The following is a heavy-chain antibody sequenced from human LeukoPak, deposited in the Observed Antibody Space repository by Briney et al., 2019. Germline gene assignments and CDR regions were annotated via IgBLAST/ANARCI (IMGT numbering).Heavy chain of an antibody. D-gene: IGHD2-15*01. CDR1: GFSFSSYA. CDR3: AKGSGGSCHSATDY. CDR2: ICGSSSST. V-gene: IGHV3-23*01. J-gene: IGHJ4*02. Sequence: PGGSLTLSCAASGFSFSSYAMNWLRQAPGKGLEWVSVICGSSSSTYYVDSVKGRFTISRDNSKNTLYLQMNSLGAEDTAIYYCAKGSGGSCHSATDYWGQGTLVTVSS.